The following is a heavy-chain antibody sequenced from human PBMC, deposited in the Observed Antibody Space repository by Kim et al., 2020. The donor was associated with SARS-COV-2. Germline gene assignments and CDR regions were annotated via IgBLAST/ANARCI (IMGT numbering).Heavy chain of an antibody. J-gene: IGHJ5*02. CDR1: GGSISSGGYY. CDR2: IYYSGST. CDR3: ARGSSGYYCWFDP. D-gene: IGHD3-22*01. Sequence: SETLSLTCTVSGGSISSGGYYWSWIRQHPGKGLEWIGYIYYSGSTYYNPSLKSRVTISVDTSKNQFSLKLSSVTAADTAVYYCARGSSGYYCWFDPWGQGTLVTVSS. V-gene: IGHV4-31*03.